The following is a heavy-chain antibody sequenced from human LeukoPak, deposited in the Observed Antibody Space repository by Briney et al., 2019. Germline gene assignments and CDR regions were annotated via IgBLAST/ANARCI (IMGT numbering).Heavy chain of an antibody. D-gene: IGHD2-15*01. CDR1: GFTFSSYW. J-gene: IGHJ6*04. CDR2: IKKDGSEK. V-gene: IGHV3-7*03. CDR3: ARQRMVDV. Sequence: GGSLRLSCAASGFTFSSYWMTWGRQAPGKGLEWVASIKKDGSEKNYVDSVKGRFTISRDNAKNSLYLQMNSLRAEDTAIYYCARQRMVDVWGKGTTVIVSS.